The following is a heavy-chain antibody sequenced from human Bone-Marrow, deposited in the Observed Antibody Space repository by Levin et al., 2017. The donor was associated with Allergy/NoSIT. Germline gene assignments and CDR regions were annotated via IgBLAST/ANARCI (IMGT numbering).Heavy chain of an antibody. V-gene: IGHV4-39*01. CDR1: GASISSTPYY. J-gene: IGHJ5*02. D-gene: IGHD6-13*01. CDR2: IYYSGST. Sequence: SETLSLTCTVSGASISSTPYYWAWIRQPPGKGLEWIGSIYYSGSTYYNPSLKSRVTISVDTSRNHFSLKLSSVTAADTAVYDWARHLVSGAAAGVVDPWGQGTLVTVSS. CDR3: ARHLVSGAAAGVVDP.